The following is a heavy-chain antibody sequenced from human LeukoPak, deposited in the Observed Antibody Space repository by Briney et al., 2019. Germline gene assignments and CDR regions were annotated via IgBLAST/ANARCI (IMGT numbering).Heavy chain of an antibody. CDR2: TYYRSKWYN. Sequence: SQTLSLTCAISGDIVSSNSAAWNWIRQSPSRGLEWLGRTYYRSKWYNDYAVSVKSRITINPDTSKNQFSLQLNSVTPEDTAVYYCARNYYDSSGYYYGYYYYGMDVWGQGTTVTVSS. CDR3: ARNYYDSSGYYYGYYYYGMDV. V-gene: IGHV6-1*01. CDR1: GDIVSSNSAA. J-gene: IGHJ6*02. D-gene: IGHD3-22*01.